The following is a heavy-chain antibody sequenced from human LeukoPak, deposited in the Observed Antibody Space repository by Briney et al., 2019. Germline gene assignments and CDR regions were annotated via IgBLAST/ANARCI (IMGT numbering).Heavy chain of an antibody. J-gene: IGHJ4*02. CDR3: ASDNWNDFYFDY. CDR1: GGTFSSYA. CDR2: IIPIFGTA. V-gene: IGHV1-69*13. Sequence: SVRVSCKASGGTFSSYAISWVRQAPGQGLEWMGGIIPIFGTANYAQKFQGRVTITADESTSTAYMELSSLRSEDTAVYYCASDNWNDFYFDYWGQGTLVTVSS. D-gene: IGHD1-20*01.